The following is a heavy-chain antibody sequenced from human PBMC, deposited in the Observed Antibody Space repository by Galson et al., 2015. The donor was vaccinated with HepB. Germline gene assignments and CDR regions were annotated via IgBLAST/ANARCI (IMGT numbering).Heavy chain of an antibody. J-gene: IGHJ4*02. D-gene: IGHD6-13*01. V-gene: IGHV3-33*01. CDR1: GFTFSSYG. CDR2: IWYDGSNK. CDR3: ARDHRSSSWSYYFDY. Sequence: SLRLSCAASGFTFSSYGVHWIRQAPGKGLEWVAVIWYDGSNKYYADSVKGRFTISRDNSKNTLYLQMNSLRAEDTAVYYCARDHRSSSWSYYFDYWGQGTLVTVSS.